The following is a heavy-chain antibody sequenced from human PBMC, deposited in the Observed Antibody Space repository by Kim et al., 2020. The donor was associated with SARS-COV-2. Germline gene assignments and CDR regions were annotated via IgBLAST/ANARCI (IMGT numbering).Heavy chain of an antibody. CDR2: IKQDGSEK. D-gene: IGHD3-22*01. CDR1: GFTFSSYW. Sequence: GGSLRLSCAASGFTFSSYWMSWVRQAPGKGLEWVANIKQDGSEKYYVDSVKGRFTISRDNAKNSLYLQMNSLRAEDTAVYYCARDMGEYYDSSGYVYYYYGMDVWGQGTPVTVSS. CDR3: ARDMGEYYDSSGYVYYYYGMDV. J-gene: IGHJ6*02. V-gene: IGHV3-7*03.